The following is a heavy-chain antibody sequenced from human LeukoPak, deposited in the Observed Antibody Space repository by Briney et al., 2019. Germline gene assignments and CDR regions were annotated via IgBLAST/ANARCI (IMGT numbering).Heavy chain of an antibody. D-gene: IGHD6-13*01. V-gene: IGHV1-18*01. Sequence: GASVKVSCKASGYTFTSYGISWVRQAPGQGLEYMGWTSAYNGNTKNAQNLQGRVTMTTDTSTSTAYMELRSLRSDDTAVYYCARTSSTWYGGVGDYWGQGTLVTVSS. J-gene: IGHJ4*02. CDR3: ARTSSTWYGGVGDY. CDR1: GYTFTSYG. CDR2: TSAYNGNT.